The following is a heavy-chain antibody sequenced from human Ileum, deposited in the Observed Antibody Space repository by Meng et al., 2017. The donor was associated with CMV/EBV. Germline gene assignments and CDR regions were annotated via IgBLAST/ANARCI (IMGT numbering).Heavy chain of an antibody. CDR1: EFTVSSNY. V-gene: IGHV3-53*01. CDR2: IYSDGST. CDR3: ARGRAAVGSYYFDY. Sequence: GESLKISCAASEFTVSSNYMSWVRQAPGKGLEWVSVIYSDGSTYYADSVKGRFTISRDNSKNTLYLQMNSLRAEDTAVYYCARGRAAVGSYYFDYWGQGTLVTAPQ. D-gene: IGHD6-13*01. J-gene: IGHJ4*02.